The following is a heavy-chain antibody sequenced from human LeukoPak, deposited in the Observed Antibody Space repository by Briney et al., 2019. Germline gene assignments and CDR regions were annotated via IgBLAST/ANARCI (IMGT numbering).Heavy chain of an antibody. J-gene: IGHJ4*02. CDR3: ARGNGDTAMVFFDY. CDR2: INHSGST. CDR1: GGSFSGYY. Sequence: PSETLSLTCAVYGGSFSGYYWSWIRQPPGKGLEWIGEINHSGSTNYNPSLKSRVTISVDTSKSQFSLKLSSVTAADTAVYYCARGNGDTAMVFFDYWGQGTLVTVSS. V-gene: IGHV4-34*01. D-gene: IGHD5-18*01.